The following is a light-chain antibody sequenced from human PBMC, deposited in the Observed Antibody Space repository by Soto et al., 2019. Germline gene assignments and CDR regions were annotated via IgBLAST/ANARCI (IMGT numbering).Light chain of an antibody. V-gene: IGKV1-5*01. CDR1: QSISSW. Sequence: DIPMTQSPSTLSASVGDRVTITCRASQSISSWLAWYQQKPGNAPKLLIYDASSLESGVPSRFSGSGSGTEFTLTISSLQPDDFATYYCQQYNSYTWTFGQGTKVEIK. J-gene: IGKJ1*01. CDR3: QQYNSYTWT. CDR2: DAS.